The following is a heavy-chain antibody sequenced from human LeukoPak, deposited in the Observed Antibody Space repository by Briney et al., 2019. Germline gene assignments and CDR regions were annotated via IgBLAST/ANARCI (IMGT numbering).Heavy chain of an antibody. CDR3: ARAVEMATIFDY. D-gene: IGHD5-24*01. J-gene: IGHJ4*02. CDR2: IYYSGST. Sequence: SETLSLTCTVSGGSISSYYWSWIRQPPGKGLEWIGYIYYSGSTNYNPSLKSRVSMSVDTSKNQFSLKLSSVTAADTAVYYCARAVEMATIFDYCGQGTLVTVSS. V-gene: IGHV4-59*01. CDR1: GGSISSYY.